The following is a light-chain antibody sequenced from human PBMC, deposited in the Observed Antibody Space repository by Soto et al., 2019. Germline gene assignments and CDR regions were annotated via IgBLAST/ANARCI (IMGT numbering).Light chain of an antibody. V-gene: IGLV2-23*01. Sequence: QSALTQPASVSESPGQSISISCGGGRNDIGTYNLVSWYQQHPGKAPKLIIYEGNKRPSGVSNRFSGSRSGNTASLTISGLQAEDEADYYCCSYTDGSRLLFGGGTKVTVL. J-gene: IGLJ3*02. CDR2: EGN. CDR1: RNDIGTYNL. CDR3: CSYTDGSRLL.